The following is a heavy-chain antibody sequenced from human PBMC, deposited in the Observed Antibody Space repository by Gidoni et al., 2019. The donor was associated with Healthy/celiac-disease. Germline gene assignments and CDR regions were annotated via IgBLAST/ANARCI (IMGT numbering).Heavy chain of an antibody. J-gene: IGHJ4*02. V-gene: IGHV3-30-3*01. CDR1: GFTFSSYA. D-gene: IGHD3-10*01. CDR3: ARDLRGVDDY. Sequence: QVQLVESGGGVVQPGRSLRLSCAASGFTFSSYAMHWVRQAPGKGLEWVAVISYDGSNKYYADSVKGRFTISRDNSKNTLYLQMNSLRAEDTAVYYCARDLRGVDDYWGQGTLVTVSS. CDR2: ISYDGSNK.